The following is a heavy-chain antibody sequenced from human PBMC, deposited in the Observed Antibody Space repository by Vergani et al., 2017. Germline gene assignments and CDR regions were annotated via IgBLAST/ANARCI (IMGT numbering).Heavy chain of an antibody. CDR3: ARDMPSMEGRLLDY. V-gene: IGHV1-2*02. Sequence: QVQLVQSGAEVKKPGASVKVSCKASGYTFTGYYMHWVRQAPGQGLEWMGWINPNSGGTNYAQKFQGRVTMTTDTSTSTAYMELRSLRSDDTAVYYCARDMPSMEGRLLDYWGQGTLVTVSS. D-gene: IGHD3-22*01. CDR2: INPNSGGT. CDR1: GYTFTGYY. J-gene: IGHJ4*02.